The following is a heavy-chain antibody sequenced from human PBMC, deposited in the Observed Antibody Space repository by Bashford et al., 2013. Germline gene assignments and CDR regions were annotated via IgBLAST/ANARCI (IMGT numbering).Heavy chain of an antibody. V-gene: IGHV3-53*01. CDR3: ARGPVGATSPFDY. D-gene: IGHD1-26*01. J-gene: IGHJ4*02. Sequence: VRQAPGKGLEWVSVFYSGDSTYYADSVKGRFTISRDNSKNTLYLQMNSLRAEDTAVYYCARGPVGATSPFDYWAREPWSAS. CDR2: FYSGDST.